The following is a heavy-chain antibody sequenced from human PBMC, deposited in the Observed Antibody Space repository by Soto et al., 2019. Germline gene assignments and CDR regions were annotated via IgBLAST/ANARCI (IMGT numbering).Heavy chain of an antibody. CDR1: GDSVSSNSAA. CDR3: ARDNGYSSSWYLSYYYYGMDV. J-gene: IGHJ6*02. V-gene: IGHV6-1*01. CDR2: TYYRSKWYN. Sequence: PSQTLSLTCAISGDSVSSNSAAWNWIRQSPSRDLEWLGRTYYRSKWYNDYAVSVKSRITINPDTSKNQFSLQLNSVTPEDTAVYYCARDNGYSSSWYLSYYYYGMDVWGQGTTVTVSS. D-gene: IGHD6-13*01.